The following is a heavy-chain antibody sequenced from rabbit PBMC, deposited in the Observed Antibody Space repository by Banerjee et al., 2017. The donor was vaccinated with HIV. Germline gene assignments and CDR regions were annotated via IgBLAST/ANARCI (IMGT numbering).Heavy chain of an antibody. CDR1: RFDFNSGG. Sequence: EESGGDLVQPEGSLTLSCKASRFDFNSGGVSWVRQAPGKGLEWIGYIDPVFGSTSYATWVNGRFTISSHNAQNTVDLQMNSLTAADTATYFCTRDDGSGHYIDGYFNLWGPGTLVTVS. D-gene: IGHD1-1*01. V-gene: IGHV1S47*01. CDR3: TRDDGSGHYIDGYFNL. J-gene: IGHJ4*01. CDR2: IDPVFGST.